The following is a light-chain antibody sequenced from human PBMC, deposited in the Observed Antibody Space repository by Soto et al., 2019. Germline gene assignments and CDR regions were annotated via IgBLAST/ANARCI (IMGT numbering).Light chain of an antibody. Sequence: IQMTQSPSTLSASVGDTVTITCRASESLYSWLAWYKQIPGKAPQLLIYKTSSLQGGVPSRFSGSGSGAEYTLTISSLQPDDFATYYCQEYNTNSRTFGQGTRVENK. CDR3: QEYNTNSRT. CDR2: KTS. V-gene: IGKV1-5*03. J-gene: IGKJ1*01. CDR1: ESLYSW.